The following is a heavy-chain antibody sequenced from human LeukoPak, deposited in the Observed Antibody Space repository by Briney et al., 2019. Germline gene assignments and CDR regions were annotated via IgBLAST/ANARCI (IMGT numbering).Heavy chain of an antibody. CDR2: ISGSGGST. D-gene: IGHD6-19*01. CDR1: GFTFSSYA. Sequence: GGSLRLSCAASGFTFSSYAMSWVRQAPGKGLEWVSAISGSGGSTYYADSVKGRFTISRDNSKNTLYLQMNSLRAEDTAVYYCAKDRMWYSSGWYDAFDIWGQGPMVTVSS. V-gene: IGHV3-23*01. CDR3: AKDRMWYSSGWYDAFDI. J-gene: IGHJ3*02.